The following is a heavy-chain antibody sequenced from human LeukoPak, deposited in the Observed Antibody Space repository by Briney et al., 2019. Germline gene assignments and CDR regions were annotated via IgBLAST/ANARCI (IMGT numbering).Heavy chain of an antibody. D-gene: IGHD3-22*01. CDR2: IYYNGST. V-gene: IGHV4-31*03. CDR1: GVPISSGGYY. J-gene: IGHJ2*01. Sequence: PSETLSLTCSVSGVPISSGGYYWSWIRQHPGKGLEWIGYIYYNGSTDYNPSLKSRVTISIDTSKNQFSLKLSSVTAADTAVYYCAREPYYYDSSGYRYWYFDLWGRGTRVTVSS. CDR3: AREPYYYDSSGYRYWYFDL.